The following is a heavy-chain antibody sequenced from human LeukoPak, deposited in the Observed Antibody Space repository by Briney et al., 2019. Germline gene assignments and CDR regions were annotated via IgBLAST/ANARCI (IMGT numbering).Heavy chain of an antibody. CDR1: GFPFGSYA. J-gene: IGHJ6*02. Sequence: GGPLRPPCAAPGFPFGSYAMSWVRRAPGRGLGWVSAISGSGGSTDCADSVKGRFTISRDNSKNTLYLQMNSLRAEDTAVYYCARELYYYDSSGSPGMDVWGQGTTVTVSS. D-gene: IGHD3-22*01. V-gene: IGHV3-23*01. CDR2: ISGSGGST. CDR3: ARELYYYDSSGSPGMDV.